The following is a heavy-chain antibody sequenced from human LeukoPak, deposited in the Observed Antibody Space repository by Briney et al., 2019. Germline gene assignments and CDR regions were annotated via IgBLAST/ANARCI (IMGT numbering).Heavy chain of an antibody. D-gene: IGHD6-25*01. J-gene: IGHJ4*02. V-gene: IGHV3-64D*06. CDR1: GFAFDNAW. CDR2: ITINGVST. CDR3: VKGRPVSSGWHLGDY. Sequence: GGSLRLSCAASGFAFDNAWMSWVRQAPGKGLEHVSAITINGVSTYYADSVKGRFTISRDNSKNTLYLQMSSLRAEDTAVYFCVKGRPVSSGWHLGDYWGQGTLVTVSS.